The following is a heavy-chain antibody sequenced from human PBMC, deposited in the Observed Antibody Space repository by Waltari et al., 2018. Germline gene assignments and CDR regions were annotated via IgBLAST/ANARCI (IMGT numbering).Heavy chain of an antibody. CDR1: GFAFSNYA. CDR3: ARGVGAGATRFDY. CDR2: ISSSGDST. Sequence: EVQLLESGGGLVQPGGSLRLSCAASGFAFSNYAMSWVRQAPGKGLEWVSSISSSGDSTYSADSVKDRFTISRDNSKNTLYLQMNSLRAEDTAVYYCARGVGAGATRFDYWGQGTLVTVSS. V-gene: IGHV3-23*01. D-gene: IGHD1-26*01. J-gene: IGHJ4*02.